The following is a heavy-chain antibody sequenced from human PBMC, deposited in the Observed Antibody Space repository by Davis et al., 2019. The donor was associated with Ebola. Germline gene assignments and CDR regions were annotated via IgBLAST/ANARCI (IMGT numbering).Heavy chain of an antibody. CDR3: ARRGSGWYSYFDY. V-gene: IGHV4-39*01. D-gene: IGHD6-19*01. CDR1: GGSISSSSYY. Sequence: MPSETLSLTCTLSGGSISSSSYYWGWIRQHPGKGLEWIGSIYYSGSTYYNSSRKSRLTISVDTSKNQFSLKLSSVTAADTAVYYCARRGSGWYSYFDYWGQGTLVTVSS. CDR2: IYYSGST. J-gene: IGHJ4*02.